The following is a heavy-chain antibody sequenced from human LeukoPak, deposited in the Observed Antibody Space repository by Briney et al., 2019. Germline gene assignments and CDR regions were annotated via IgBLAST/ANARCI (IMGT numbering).Heavy chain of an antibody. D-gene: IGHD2-2*01. J-gene: IGHJ5*02. V-gene: IGHV3-15*01. CDR2: IKSKTDGGTT. CDR1: GYTFSNAR. Sequence: GGSLRLSCAASGYTFSNARMSWVRQAPGKGLQWVGRIKSKTDGGTTDYAAPAKGRFTISRDDSKNTLYLQMNSLKTEDTAVYYCTTDYCSSTSCYPWGQGTLVTVSS. CDR3: TTDYCSSTSCYP.